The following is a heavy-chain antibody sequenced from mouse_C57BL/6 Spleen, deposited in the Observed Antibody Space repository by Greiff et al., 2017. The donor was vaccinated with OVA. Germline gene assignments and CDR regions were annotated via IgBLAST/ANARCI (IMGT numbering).Heavy chain of an antibody. CDR2: INPSSGYT. D-gene: IGHD2-3*01. Sequence: VQLQESGAELARPGASVKMSCKASGYTFTSYTMHWVKQRPGQGLEWIGYINPSSGYTKYNQKFKDKATLTADKSSSTAYMQLSSLTSEDSAVYYCARGGDGYYGDYWGQGTTLTVSS. J-gene: IGHJ2*01. V-gene: IGHV1-4*01. CDR3: ARGGDGYYGDY. CDR1: GYTFTSYT.